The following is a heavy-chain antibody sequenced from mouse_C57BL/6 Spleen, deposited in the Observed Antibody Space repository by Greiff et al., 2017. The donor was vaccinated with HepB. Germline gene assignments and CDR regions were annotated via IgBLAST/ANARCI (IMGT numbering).Heavy chain of an antibody. J-gene: IGHJ2*01. V-gene: IGHV1-64*01. CDR2: IHPNSGST. D-gene: IGHD1-1*01. Sequence: QVQLQQPGAELVKPGASVKLSCKASGYTFTSYWLHWVKQRPGQGLEWIGMIHPNSGSTNYNEKFKSKATLTVDKSSSTAYMQLSSLTSEDSAVYYCALITTVVADYWGQGTTLTVSS. CDR1: GYTFTSYW. CDR3: ALITTVVADY.